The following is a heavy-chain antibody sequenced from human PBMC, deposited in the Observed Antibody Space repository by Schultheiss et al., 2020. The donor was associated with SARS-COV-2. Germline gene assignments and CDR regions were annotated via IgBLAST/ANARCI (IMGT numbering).Heavy chain of an antibody. D-gene: IGHD3-3*01. CDR1: GGTFSSYA. CDR3: ASKVRDIWSGRYKNHFDS. V-gene: IGHV1-69*13. CDR2: IIPLFGTA. Sequence: SVKVSCKASGGTFSSYAISWVRQAPGQGLEWMGGIIPLFGTANYAHKFQGRVTITADESTRTVYMELTSLRSEDTAVYYCASKVRDIWSGRYKNHFDSWGQGTLVTVSS. J-gene: IGHJ4*02.